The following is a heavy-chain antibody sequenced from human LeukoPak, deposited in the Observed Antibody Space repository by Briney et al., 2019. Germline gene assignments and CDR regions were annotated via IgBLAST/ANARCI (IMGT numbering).Heavy chain of an antibody. CDR2: ITGGGGST. V-gene: IGHV3-23*01. D-gene: IGHD3-22*01. J-gene: IGHJ4*02. CDR3: ARAFYYYDSSGAFGH. CDR1: GFTVYNFA. Sequence: GGSLRLSCVASGFTVYNFAMSWVRQAPGKGLEWVSLITGGGGSTDYADSVKGRFTISRDNSKNTLYLQMNSLRAEDTAVYYCARAFYYYDSSGAFGHWGQGTLVTVSS.